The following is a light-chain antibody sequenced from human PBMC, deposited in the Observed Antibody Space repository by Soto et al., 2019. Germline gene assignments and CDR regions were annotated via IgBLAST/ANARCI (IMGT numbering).Light chain of an antibody. CDR1: QFISTS. CDR2: HTS. V-gene: IGKV3-11*01. Sequence: SVWTQSPATLSSFQGDSVTLSCSARQFISTSLAWYQHRPGQAPRLLIYHTSVRAAGIPARFSASGSGTDFTLTISDLQPEDFALYYCHQRRSWPRTFGQGTKVDIK. CDR3: HQRRSWPRT. J-gene: IGKJ1*01.